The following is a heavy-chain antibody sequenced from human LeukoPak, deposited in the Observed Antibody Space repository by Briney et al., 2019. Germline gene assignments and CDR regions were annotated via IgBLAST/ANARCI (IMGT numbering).Heavy chain of an antibody. CDR1: GGTFSSYA. D-gene: IGHD2-15*01. CDR2: IIPIFGTA. CDR3: ARDRCSGGSCYSLLHWFDP. Sequence: ASVKVSCKASGGTFSSYAISWVRQAPGQGLGWMGGIIPIFGTANYAQKFQGRVTITADESTSTAYMELSSLRSEDTAVYYCARDRCSGGSCYSLLHWFDPWGQGTLVTVSS. J-gene: IGHJ5*02. V-gene: IGHV1-69*13.